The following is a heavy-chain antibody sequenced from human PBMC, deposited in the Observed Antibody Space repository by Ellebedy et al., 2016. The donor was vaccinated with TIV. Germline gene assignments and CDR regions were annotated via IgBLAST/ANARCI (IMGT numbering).Heavy chain of an antibody. Sequence: SVKVSXKASGYTFTGYYMHWVRQAPGQGLEWMGGIIPIFGTANYAQKFQGRVTITADESTSTAYMELSSLRSEDTAVYYCAFLHVHRFPRTGYFDYWGQGTLVTVSS. CDR3: AFLHVHRFPRTGYFDY. V-gene: IGHV1-69*13. D-gene: IGHD3-3*01. CDR2: IIPIFGTA. CDR1: GYTFTGYY. J-gene: IGHJ4*02.